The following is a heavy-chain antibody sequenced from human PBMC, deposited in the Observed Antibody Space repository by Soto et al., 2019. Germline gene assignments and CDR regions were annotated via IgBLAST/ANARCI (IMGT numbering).Heavy chain of an antibody. CDR1: GFSFKDYY. CDR2: ITSSGGTT. V-gene: IGHV3-11*01. CDR3: ARDKYTNSVNYFDL. D-gene: IGHD2-2*02. J-gene: IGHJ5*02. Sequence: PGGSLRLSCAASGFSFKDYYMTGMRQTPGKGLEWISTITSSGGTTYYAASVKGRVTISRDNANNSLYLQMSGLRAEDTALYYCARDKYTNSVNYFDLWGQGTLVTVSS.